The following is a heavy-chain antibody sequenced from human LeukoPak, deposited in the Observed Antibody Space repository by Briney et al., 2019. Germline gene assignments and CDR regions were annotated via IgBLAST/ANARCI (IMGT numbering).Heavy chain of an antibody. CDR2: ISGSGGST. CDR1: GFTFRNYA. V-gene: IGHV3-23*01. J-gene: IGHJ4*02. Sequence: GGSLRLSCAASGFTFRNYAMSWVRQAPGKGLGWVSLISGSGGSTDYADSVKGRFTISRDTSKNTLYLQVNSLRAEDTAVYYCAKGGGVISYYFDYWGQGTLVTVSS. D-gene: IGHD3-10*01. CDR3: AKGGGVISYYFDY.